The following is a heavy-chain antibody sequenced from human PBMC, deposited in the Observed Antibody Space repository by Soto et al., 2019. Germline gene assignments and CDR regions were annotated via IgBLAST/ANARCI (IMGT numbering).Heavy chain of an antibody. CDR2: VSGNGGTT. CDR3: AKGKAHTLFGVDTLFDY. CDR1: GFPFGSHA. V-gene: IGHV3-23*01. Sequence: EVQLLESGGGLVQPGGSLRLSCAASGFPFGSHAMSWVRQAPGKGLEWVSLVSGNGGTTNYADSVKGRFTISRDNSQKTLYLQMNSLRAEDKAIYYCAKGKAHTLFGVDTLFDYWGQGTLVTVSS. J-gene: IGHJ4*02. D-gene: IGHD3-3*01.